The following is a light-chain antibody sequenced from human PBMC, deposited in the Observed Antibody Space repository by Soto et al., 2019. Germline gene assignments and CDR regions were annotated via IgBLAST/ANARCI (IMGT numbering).Light chain of an antibody. CDR2: KAS. CDR1: QNINTW. V-gene: IGKV1-5*03. J-gene: IGKJ1*01. Sequence: DIRMTQSPSTLSAALGDRVTITFRASQNINTWLAWYQQKPGKAPKLLILKASSLESGVPSRFSGSGSGTEFTLTISSLQPDDLATYYCQQYNNYFWAFGQGTKVDI. CDR3: QQYNNYFWA.